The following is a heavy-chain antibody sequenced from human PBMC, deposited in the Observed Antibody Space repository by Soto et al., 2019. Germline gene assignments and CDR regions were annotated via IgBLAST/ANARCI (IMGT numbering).Heavy chain of an antibody. CDR3: ARDTGPNGYNYYYFGMDV. Sequence: QVHLVESGGGVVQPGRSLRLSCAASGFTFSNYAMHWVRQAPGKGLEWVAVISYDGSDKYNANSVKGRFTISRDNSKNTLYLQMNSLRAEDTAVYYCARDTGPNGYNYYYFGMDVWAKGPRSPSL. CDR2: ISYDGSDK. CDR1: GFTFSNYA. V-gene: IGHV3-30-3*01. D-gene: IGHD5-18*01. J-gene: IGHJ6*02.